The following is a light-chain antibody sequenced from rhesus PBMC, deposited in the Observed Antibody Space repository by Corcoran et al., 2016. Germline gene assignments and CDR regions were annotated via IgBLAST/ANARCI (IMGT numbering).Light chain of an antibody. CDR3: KQYSSRPWT. CDR2: KAS. Sequence: DIQMTQSPSSLSASVGDTVTITCRASQGISSWLAWYQQKPGKAPKLLIYKASSLQSGAPSRCSGSGAGTDFTLTISSLQSEDFATYYCKQYSSRPWTFGQGTKVEIK. V-gene: IGKV1-22*01. J-gene: IGKJ1*01. CDR1: QGISSW.